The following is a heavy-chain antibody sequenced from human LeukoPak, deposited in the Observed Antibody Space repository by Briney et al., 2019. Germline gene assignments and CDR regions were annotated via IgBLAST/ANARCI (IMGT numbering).Heavy chain of an antibody. CDR1: GGSISSSSYY. CDR3: ARGGMIVVAETGYFDY. D-gene: IGHD3-22*01. Sequence: PSETLSLTCTVSGGSISSSSYYWGWIRQPPGKGLEWIGEINHSGSTNYNPSLKSRVTISVDTSKNQFSLKLSSVTAADTAVYYCARGGMIVVAETGYFDYWGQGTLVTVSS. CDR2: INHSGST. V-gene: IGHV4-39*07. J-gene: IGHJ4*02.